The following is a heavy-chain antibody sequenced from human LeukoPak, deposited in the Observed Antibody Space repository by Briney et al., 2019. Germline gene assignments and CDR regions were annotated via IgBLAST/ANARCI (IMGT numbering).Heavy chain of an antibody. V-gene: IGHV3-7*01. CDR2: IKQDGSEK. J-gene: IGHJ5*02. D-gene: IGHD1-20*01. Sequence: PWGSLRRSCAASGFTFSSYWMSWVRQAPGKGLEWGANIKQDGSEKYYVDSVKGRFTISRDNAKNSLYLQMNSLRAEDTAVYYCARIVVTGSRGNWFDPWGQGTLVTVSS. CDR3: ARIVVTGSRGNWFDP. CDR1: GFTFSSYW.